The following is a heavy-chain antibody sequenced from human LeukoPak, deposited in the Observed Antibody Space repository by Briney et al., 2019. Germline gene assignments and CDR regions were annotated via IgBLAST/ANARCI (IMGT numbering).Heavy chain of an antibody. CDR2: IIWDSSSI. V-gene: IGHV3-9*01. CDR3: AREEFADLALDV. D-gene: IGHD3-10*01. Sequence: GGSLRLSCAASGFKFDDFAMHWVRQAPGKGLDWVSGIIWDSSSIGYADSVKGRFTISRDNAKNSLYLQMNSLRAEDTAIYYCAREEFADLALDVWGQGTTVTVSS. J-gene: IGHJ6*02. CDR1: GFKFDDFA.